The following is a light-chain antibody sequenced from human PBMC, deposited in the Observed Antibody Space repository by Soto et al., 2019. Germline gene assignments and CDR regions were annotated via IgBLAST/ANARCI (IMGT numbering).Light chain of an antibody. CDR1: QGISSY. J-gene: IGKJ4*01. CDR2: TAS. CDR3: QQHNSYPVP. Sequence: DIQLTQSPSFLSASVGDRVTITCRASQGISSYLAWYQQKPGKAPNLLIYTASTLQSGVPSRFSGSGSGTEFTLTISSLQPEDFATYYCQQHNSYPVPFGGGTKVEIK. V-gene: IGKV1-9*01.